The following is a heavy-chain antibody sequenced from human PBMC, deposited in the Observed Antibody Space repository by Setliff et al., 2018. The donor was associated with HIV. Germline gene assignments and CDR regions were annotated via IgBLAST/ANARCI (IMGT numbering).Heavy chain of an antibody. CDR3: ARDGLTVPYCGGDCYDWYFDL. V-gene: IGHV1-3*01. CDR2: INDGNEHT. D-gene: IGHD2-21*02. J-gene: IGHJ2*01. Sequence: ASVKVSCKASGYIFTTYAVHWVRQAPGQRLEWMGWINDGNEHTKYSQNFQGRVTITRDTSASTAYMELSSLRSEDTAVYYCARDGLTVPYCGGDCYDWYFDLWGRGTLVTVSS. CDR1: GYIFTTYA.